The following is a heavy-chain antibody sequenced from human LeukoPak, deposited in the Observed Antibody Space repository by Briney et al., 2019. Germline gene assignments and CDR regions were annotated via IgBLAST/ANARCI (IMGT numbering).Heavy chain of an antibody. Sequence: GGSLRLSCAASGFTFDDYGMSWVRQAPGKGLEWVSGINWNGGSTGSDSVKGRFTISRDNAKNSLYLQMNSLRAEDTALYYCARAWVYHAFDIWGQGTMVTVSS. D-gene: IGHD6-13*01. J-gene: IGHJ3*02. CDR3: ARAWVYHAFDI. CDR2: INWNGGST. V-gene: IGHV3-20*04. CDR1: GFTFDDYG.